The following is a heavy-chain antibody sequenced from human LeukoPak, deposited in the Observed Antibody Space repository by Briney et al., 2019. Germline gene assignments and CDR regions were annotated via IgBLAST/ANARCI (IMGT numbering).Heavy chain of an antibody. CDR3: AKVAIVGATSDAFDI. Sequence: GGSLRLSCAASGFTFDDYAMHWVRQAPGKGLEWVSGITWNSGSMDYADSVNGRFTVSRDNAKNSLYLQMNRLRAEDTALYYCAKVAIVGATSDAFDIWGQGTMVTVSS. V-gene: IGHV3-9*01. CDR1: GFTFDDYA. D-gene: IGHD1-26*01. J-gene: IGHJ3*02. CDR2: ITWNSGSM.